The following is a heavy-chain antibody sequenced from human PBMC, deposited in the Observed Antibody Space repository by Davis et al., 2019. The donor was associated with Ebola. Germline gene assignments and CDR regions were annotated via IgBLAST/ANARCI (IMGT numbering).Heavy chain of an antibody. Sequence: PGGSLRLSCAPSGFTFISYGMHWVRQAPGTGLAWVSFISYVGSNKYYADSVKGRFTISRNNSKNTRYLQMNSLRSEDTAVYYCAKWEPLDYWGQGNLVTVSS. V-gene: IGHV3-30*18. CDR2: ISYVGSNK. CDR1: GFTFISYG. J-gene: IGHJ4*02. D-gene: IGHD1-14*01. CDR3: AKWEPLDY.